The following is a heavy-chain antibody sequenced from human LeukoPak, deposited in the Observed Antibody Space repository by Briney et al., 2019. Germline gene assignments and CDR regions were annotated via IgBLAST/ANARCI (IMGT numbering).Heavy chain of an antibody. D-gene: IGHD6-6*01. CDR3: ARGRGAARPRPNLYYYYYYMDV. Sequence: PETLSLTCAVYGGSFSGYYWSWIRQPPGKGLEWIGEINHSGSTNYNPSLKSRVTISVDTSKNQFSLKLSSVTAADTAVYYCARGRGAARPRPNLYYYYYYMDVWGKGTTVTVSS. CDR1: GGSFSGYY. CDR2: INHSGST. J-gene: IGHJ6*03. V-gene: IGHV4-34*01.